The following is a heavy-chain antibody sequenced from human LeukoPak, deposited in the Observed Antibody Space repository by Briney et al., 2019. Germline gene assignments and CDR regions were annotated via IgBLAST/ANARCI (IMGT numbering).Heavy chain of an antibody. CDR3: AKDSIRAIVVVIKAVGSFDY. CDR2: IRYDGSNK. J-gene: IGHJ4*02. Sequence: PGGSLRLSCAASGSTFSSYGMHWVRQAPGKGLEWVAFIRYDGSNKYYADSVKGRFTISRDNSKNTLYLQMNSLRAEDTAVYYCAKDSIRAIVVVIKAVGSFDYWGQGTLVTVSS. CDR1: GSTFSSYG. D-gene: IGHD3-22*01. V-gene: IGHV3-30*02.